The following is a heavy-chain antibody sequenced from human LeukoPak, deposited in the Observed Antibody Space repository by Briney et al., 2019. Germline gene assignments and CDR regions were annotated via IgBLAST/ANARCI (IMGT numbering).Heavy chain of an antibody. CDR2: FYYSGSS. CDR1: GDSINSYQ. CDR3: ARNVGVLPEY. V-gene: IGHV4-59*01. D-gene: IGHD3-3*01. J-gene: IGHJ4*02. Sequence: SETLSLTCTVSGDSINSYQWSWLRQPPGKKLEWIGYFYYSGSSTYNPSLKSRVTMSLETSKKQFSLKLTSVTAADTAVYYCARNVGVLPEYWGKGIMVSVTS.